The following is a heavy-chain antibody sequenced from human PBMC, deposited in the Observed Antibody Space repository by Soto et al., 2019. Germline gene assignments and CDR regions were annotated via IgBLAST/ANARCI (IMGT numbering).Heavy chain of an antibody. J-gene: IGHJ4*02. D-gene: IGHD2-15*01. V-gene: IGHV1-69*01. CDR2: IIPIFGTA. CDR1: GGTFSIYA. CDR3: ARGVSDIVVVVSATPDYLDY. Sequence: QVQLVQSGAEVKKPGSSVKVSCKAAGGTFSIYAISWVRQAPGQGLEWMGGIIPIFGTANYAQKFQGRVTMTADESTSTAYMELSRLRAEDTAVYYSARGVSDIVVVVSATPDYLDYWGQGTLVTVSS.